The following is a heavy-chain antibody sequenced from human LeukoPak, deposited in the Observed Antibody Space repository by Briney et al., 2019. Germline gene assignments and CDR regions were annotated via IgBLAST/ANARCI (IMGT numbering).Heavy chain of an antibody. Sequence: GGSLRLSCAASGFTFSSHNMNWVRQAPGKGLVWVSRINSEGTSTSYADSVKGRFTISRDNAKNTLYLLMNSLGAEDTAVYYCARDYYDSSGYHAYDYWGQGTLVTVSS. V-gene: IGHV3-74*01. CDR3: ARDYYDSSGYHAYDY. D-gene: IGHD3-22*01. CDR1: GFTFSSHN. CDR2: INSEGTST. J-gene: IGHJ4*02.